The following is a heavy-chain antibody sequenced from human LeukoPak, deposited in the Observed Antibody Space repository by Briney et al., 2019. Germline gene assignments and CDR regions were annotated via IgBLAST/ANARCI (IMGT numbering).Heavy chain of an antibody. V-gene: IGHV3-21*01. D-gene: IGHD4-17*01. CDR2: ISSSSSSYI. Sequence: GGSLRLSCAASGFTFSSYSMNWVRQAPGKGLEWVSSISSSSSSYIYYADSVKGRFTISRDNAKNSLYLQMNSLRAEDTAVYYCARARPTVTHGDYWGQGTLVTVSS. CDR3: ARARPTVTHGDY. J-gene: IGHJ4*02. CDR1: GFTFSSYS.